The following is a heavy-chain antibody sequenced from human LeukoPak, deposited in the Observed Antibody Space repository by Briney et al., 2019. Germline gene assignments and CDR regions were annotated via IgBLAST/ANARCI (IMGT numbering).Heavy chain of an antibody. J-gene: IGHJ4*02. CDR1: GFTFSNYW. V-gene: IGHV3-7*01. D-gene: IGHD2-8*01. Sequence: GGSLRLSCAASGFTFSNYWMSWVRQAPGKGLEWVANIKQDGTEKYYVDSVKGRFTISRDNAKNSLYLQLNSLSAEDTAVYYCAAGVALDYWGQGTLVTVSS. CDR2: IKQDGTEK. CDR3: AAGVALDY.